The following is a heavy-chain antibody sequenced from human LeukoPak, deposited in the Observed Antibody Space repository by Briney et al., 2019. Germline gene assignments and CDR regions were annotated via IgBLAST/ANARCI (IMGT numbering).Heavy chain of an antibody. V-gene: IGHV4-59*01. CDR3: ARSPQDYYDSGDYIVTWYFDL. Sequence: SETLSLTCTVSGGSISSDYWSWIRQPPGKGLEWIGYMYYSGNTNYNPSLKSRVTISIDTSKNQFSLKLSSVTAADTAIYYCARSPQDYYDSGDYIVTWYFDLWGRGTLVTVSS. J-gene: IGHJ2*01. CDR2: MYYSGNT. CDR1: GGSISSDY. D-gene: IGHD3-22*01.